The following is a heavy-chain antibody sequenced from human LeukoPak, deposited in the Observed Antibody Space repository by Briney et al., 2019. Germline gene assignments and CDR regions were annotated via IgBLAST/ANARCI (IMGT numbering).Heavy chain of an antibody. Sequence: AGGSLRLSCAASGFTVSSNYMSWVRQAPGKGLEWVSVIYSGGSTYYADSVKGRFTISRDNSKNTLYLQMNSLRAEDTAVYYCARAPLHSSSRGYWFDPWGQGTLVTVSS. D-gene: IGHD6-6*01. CDR3: ARAPLHSSSRGYWFDP. J-gene: IGHJ5*02. CDR1: GFTVSSNY. CDR2: IYSGGST. V-gene: IGHV3-66*02.